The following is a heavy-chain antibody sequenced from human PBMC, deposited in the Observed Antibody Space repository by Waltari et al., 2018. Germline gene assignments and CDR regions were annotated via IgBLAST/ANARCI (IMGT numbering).Heavy chain of an antibody. J-gene: IGHJ5*02. V-gene: IGHV4-38-2*01. CDR2: IYHSGST. CDR3: ARGGDYITRFDP. D-gene: IGHD4-17*01. CDR1: GYSISSGYY. Sequence: QVQLQESGPGLVKPSETLSLTCAVSGYSISSGYYWGWLRQPPGKGLEWIGSIYHSGSTYYNPSLKSRVTISVDTSKNQFSLKLSSVTAADTAVYYCARGGDYITRFDPWGQGTLVTVSS.